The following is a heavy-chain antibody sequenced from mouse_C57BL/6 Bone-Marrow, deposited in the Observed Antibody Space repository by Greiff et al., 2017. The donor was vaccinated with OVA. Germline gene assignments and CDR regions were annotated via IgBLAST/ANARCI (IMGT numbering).Heavy chain of an antibody. CDR2: IDPSDSYT. D-gene: IGHD1-1*01. J-gene: IGHJ3*01. CDR3: ASGRPFAY. CDR1: GYTFTSYW. Sequence: QVQLQQPGAELVRPGTSVKLSCKASGYTFTSYWMHWVKQRPGQGLEWIGVIDPSDSYTNYNQKFKGKATLTVDTSSSTAYMQLSSLTSEDAAVYYCASGRPFAYWGQGTLVTVSA. V-gene: IGHV1-59*01.